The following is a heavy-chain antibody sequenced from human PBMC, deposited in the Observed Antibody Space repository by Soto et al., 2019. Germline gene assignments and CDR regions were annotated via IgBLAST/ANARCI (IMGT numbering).Heavy chain of an antibody. CDR1: GGSISSYY. Sequence: PSETLSLTCTVSGGSISSYYWSWIRQPPGKGLEWIGYIYYSGSTNYNPSLKSRVTISVDTSKNQFSLKLSSVTAADTAVYYCARGSRGAAAGTSYRYFDYWGQGTLVTVSS. V-gene: IGHV4-59*01. CDR2: IYYSGST. D-gene: IGHD6-13*01. CDR3: ARGSRGAAAGTSYRYFDY. J-gene: IGHJ4*02.